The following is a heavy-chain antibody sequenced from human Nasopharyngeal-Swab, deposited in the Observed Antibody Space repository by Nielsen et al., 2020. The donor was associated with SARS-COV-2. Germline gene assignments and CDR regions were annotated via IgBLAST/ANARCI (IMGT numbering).Heavy chain of an antibody. Sequence: SETLSLTCTVSGGSISSYYWSWIRKPPGKGLEWIGYIYYSGSTNYNPSLKSRVTISVDTSKNQFSLKLSSVTAADTAVYYCARGRRNWNDLTYYYGMDVWGQGTTVTVSS. J-gene: IGHJ6*02. CDR2: IYYSGST. V-gene: IGHV4-59*12. D-gene: IGHD1-1*01. CDR1: GGSISSYY. CDR3: ARGRRNWNDLTYYYGMDV.